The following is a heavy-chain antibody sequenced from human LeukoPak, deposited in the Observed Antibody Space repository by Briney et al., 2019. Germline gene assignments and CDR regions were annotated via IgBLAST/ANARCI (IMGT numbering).Heavy chain of an antibody. D-gene: IGHD3-9*01. CDR3: ARAPYDILTGSYFDF. J-gene: IGHJ4*02. CDR2: ISAYNGNT. V-gene: IGHV1-18*01. CDR1: GYTFTSYG. Sequence: ASVKVSCKASGYTFTSYGISWVRQAPGQGLEWMGWISAYNGNTNYAQKLQGRVTMTTDTSTSTAYMELRSLRSDDTAVYYCARAPYDILTGSYFDFWGQGTLVTVSS.